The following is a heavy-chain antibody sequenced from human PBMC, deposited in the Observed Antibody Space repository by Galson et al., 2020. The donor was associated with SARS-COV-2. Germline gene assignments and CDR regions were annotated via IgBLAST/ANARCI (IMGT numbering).Heavy chain of an antibody. CDR3: AKAIIAVAGSSPDY. J-gene: IGHJ4*02. V-gene: IGHV3-9*01. Sequence: TGGSLRLSCAVSGFTFDDYAMHWVRQAPGESLEWVSVISWNSGSIGYADSVKGRFTISRDNAKNSLYLQMNSLTAEDTALYYCAKAIIAVAGSSPDYWGQGTLVTVSS. CDR1: GFTFDDYA. D-gene: IGHD6-19*01. CDR2: ISWNSGSI.